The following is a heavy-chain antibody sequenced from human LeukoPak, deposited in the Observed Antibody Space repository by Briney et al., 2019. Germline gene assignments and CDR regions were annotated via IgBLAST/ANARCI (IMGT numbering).Heavy chain of an antibody. D-gene: IGHD6-13*01. CDR2: ISYDGSNK. V-gene: IGHV3-30-3*01. J-gene: IGHJ5*02. CDR3: ARYIKSGIAAAGPNNWFDP. Sequence: PGGSLRLSCAASGFTFSSYAMHWVRQAPGKGLEWVAVISYDGSNKYYADSVKGRFTISRDNSKNTLYLQMNSLRAEDTAVYYCARYIKSGIAAAGPNNWFDPWGQGTLVTVSS. CDR1: GFTFSSYA.